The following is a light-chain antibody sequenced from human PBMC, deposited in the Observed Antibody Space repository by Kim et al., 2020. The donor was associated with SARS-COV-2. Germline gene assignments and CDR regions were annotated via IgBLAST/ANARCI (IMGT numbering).Light chain of an antibody. CDR2: GAS. CDR1: QGINRW. CDR3: QQANSFPLT. J-gene: IGKJ4*01. V-gene: IGKV1-12*01. Sequence: AVVGDAVTITCRASQGINRWLAWYQQKPGKAPKLLIYGASTLQSGVPSRFSGTGSGTDFSLTISSLQPEDSATYYCQQANSFPLTFGGGTKVDIK.